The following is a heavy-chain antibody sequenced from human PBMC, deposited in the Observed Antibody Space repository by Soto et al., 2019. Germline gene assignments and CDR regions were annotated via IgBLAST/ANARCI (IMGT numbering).Heavy chain of an antibody. CDR2: INAGNGNT. Sequence: ASVKVSCKASGYTGPSYAMHWVRQAPGQRLEWMGWINAGNGNTKYSQKFQGRVTITRDTSASTAYMELSSLRSEDTAVYYCARVSYDFWSGYYDYYMDVWGKGTTVTVSS. V-gene: IGHV1-3*01. D-gene: IGHD3-3*01. CDR1: GYTGPSYA. J-gene: IGHJ6*03. CDR3: ARVSYDFWSGYYDYYMDV.